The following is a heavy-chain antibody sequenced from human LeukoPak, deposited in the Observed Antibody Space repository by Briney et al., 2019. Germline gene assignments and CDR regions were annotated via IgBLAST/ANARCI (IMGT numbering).Heavy chain of an antibody. CDR3: AKWGDFDVLTGYYVPDF. V-gene: IGHV3-23*01. J-gene: IGHJ4*02. Sequence: GGSLRLSCAASGFTFSDYAMSWVRQAPGKGLEWVSAITGSGGNTYYADSVKGRFTISRDNSKNTLYLQMNSLRDEDTAVYYCAKWGDFDVLTGYYVPDFWGQGTLVTVSS. D-gene: IGHD3-9*01. CDR1: GFTFSDYA. CDR2: ITGSGGNT.